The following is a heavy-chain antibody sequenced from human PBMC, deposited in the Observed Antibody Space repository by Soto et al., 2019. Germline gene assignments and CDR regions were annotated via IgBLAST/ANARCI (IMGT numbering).Heavy chain of an antibody. Sequence: QITLKESGPTLVKPAQTLTLTCTFSGFSLSTTGVAVGWIRQPPGKALEWLALIYWDDDKRYSPSLKSRLTITKDTYESQVVLRMTNMAPVDTATYYCAHRLTSPYYYECSDYPHVFYIWGQGTVVTVSS. CDR2: IYWDDDK. J-gene: IGHJ3*02. CDR1: GFSLSTTGVA. CDR3: AHRLTSPYYYECSDYPHVFYI. D-gene: IGHD3-22*01. V-gene: IGHV2-5*02.